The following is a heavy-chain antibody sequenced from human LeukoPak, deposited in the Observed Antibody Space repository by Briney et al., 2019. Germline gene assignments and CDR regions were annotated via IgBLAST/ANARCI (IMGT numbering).Heavy chain of an antibody. V-gene: IGHV3-30*19. J-gene: IGHJ3*02. Sequence: GGSLRLSCAASGFTFSSYGMHWVRQAPGKGLEWVAVISYDGSNKYYADSVKGRFTISRDNSKNTLYLQMNSLRAEDTAVYYCARGGVSGSYFEGAFDIWGQGTMVTVSS. D-gene: IGHD1-26*01. CDR3: ARGGVSGSYFEGAFDI. CDR1: GFTFSSYG. CDR2: ISYDGSNK.